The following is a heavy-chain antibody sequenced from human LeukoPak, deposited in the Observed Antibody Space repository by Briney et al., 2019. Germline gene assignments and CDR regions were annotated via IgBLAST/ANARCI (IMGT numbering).Heavy chain of an antibody. D-gene: IGHD2-21*02. V-gene: IGHV5-51*01. CDR1: GYSFTSYW. J-gene: IGHJ4*02. CDR2: IYPGDSDT. Sequence: GESLKISCKGSGYSFTSYWIGWVRQMPGKGLEWVGIIYPGDSDTRYSPSFQGQVTLSADMSIRTAYLHGSTLKAADTVMYHCAISPCAYCGGDCGYYFDYWGQGTLVTVSS. CDR3: AISPCAYCGGDCGYYFDY.